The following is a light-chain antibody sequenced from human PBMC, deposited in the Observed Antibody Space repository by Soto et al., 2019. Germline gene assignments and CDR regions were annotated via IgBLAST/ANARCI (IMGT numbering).Light chain of an antibody. Sequence: DTQMTQSPSSLSASVGDRVTITCRAGQGITKDLGWYQQQPGKAPKRLIYSASKLQSGVPSRFSGSGSGTEFTLTISSLQPEDFATYYCLQHNSYSWTFGQGTKVEFK. V-gene: IGKV1-17*01. CDR1: QGITKD. CDR2: SAS. CDR3: LQHNSYSWT. J-gene: IGKJ1*01.